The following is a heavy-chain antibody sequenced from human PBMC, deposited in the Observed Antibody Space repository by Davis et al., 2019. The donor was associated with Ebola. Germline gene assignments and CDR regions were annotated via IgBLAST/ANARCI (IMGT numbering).Heavy chain of an antibody. J-gene: IGHJ6*02. D-gene: IGHD3-16*01. CDR2: IYYSGTT. Sequence: PSETLSLTCSVSGDSVSSYYWSWIRQSPGKGLEWIGYIYYSGTTNYNPSLKSRVTISIDTSKNQFSLKLTSVNAADTAVYYCARDDYDYSYDVDVWGQGTTVTVSS. CDR1: GDSVSSYY. CDR3: ARDDYDYSYDVDV. V-gene: IGHV4-59*02.